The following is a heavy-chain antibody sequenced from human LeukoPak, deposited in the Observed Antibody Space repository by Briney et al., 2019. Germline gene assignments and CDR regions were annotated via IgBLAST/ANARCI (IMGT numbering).Heavy chain of an antibody. D-gene: IGHD6-19*01. J-gene: IGHJ4*02. CDR3: ARDRPKQWLVTGGIDY. Sequence: PGGSLRLSCAASGFTFSSYSMNWVRQAPGKGLEWVSYISSSSSTIYYADSVKGRFTISRDNAKNSLYLQMNSLRAEDTAVYYCARDRPKQWLVTGGIDYWGQGTLVTVSS. V-gene: IGHV3-48*01. CDR1: GFTFSSYS. CDR2: ISSSSSTI.